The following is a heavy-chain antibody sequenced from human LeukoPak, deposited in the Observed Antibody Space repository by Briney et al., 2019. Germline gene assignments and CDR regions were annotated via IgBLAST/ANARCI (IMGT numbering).Heavy chain of an antibody. CDR3: ARVSSSSWFNYYGMDV. Sequence: GGSLRLSCAASGFTFSSYSMNWVRQAPGKGLEWVSSISSSSSYIYYADSVKGRFTISRDNAKNSLYLQMNSLRAEDTAVYYCARVSSSSWFNYYGMDVWGQGTTVTASS. J-gene: IGHJ6*02. D-gene: IGHD6-13*01. CDR1: GFTFSSYS. CDR2: ISSSSSYI. V-gene: IGHV3-21*01.